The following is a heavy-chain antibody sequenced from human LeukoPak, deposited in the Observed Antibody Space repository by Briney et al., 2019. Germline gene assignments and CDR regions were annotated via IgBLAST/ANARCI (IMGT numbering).Heavy chain of an antibody. CDR1: GFTFSNYA. D-gene: IGHD2-21*02. J-gene: IGHJ4*02. CDR3: ASTASYCGNDCYSYFDY. Sequence: GGSLRLSCAASGFTFSNYAMSWVRQAPGMGLEWVSSIRVNGGRTYYADSVKGRFTISRDNSKNTLYLQMDSLTAEDTAVYYCASTASYCGNDCYSYFDYWGRGTLVTVSS. V-gene: IGHV3-23*01. CDR2: IRVNGGRT.